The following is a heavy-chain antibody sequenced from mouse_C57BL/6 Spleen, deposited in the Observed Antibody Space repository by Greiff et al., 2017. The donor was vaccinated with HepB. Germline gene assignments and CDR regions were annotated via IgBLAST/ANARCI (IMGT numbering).Heavy chain of an antibody. Sequence: EVHLVESGAGLVKPGGSLKLSCAASGFTFSSYAMSWVRQTPEKRLEWVAYISSGGDYIYYADTVKGRFTISRDNARNTLYLQMSSLKSEDTAMYYCTREGDGYSFAYWGQGTLVTVSA. J-gene: IGHJ3*01. CDR1: GFTFSSYA. CDR2: ISSGGDYI. V-gene: IGHV5-9-1*02. D-gene: IGHD2-3*01. CDR3: TREGDGYSFAY.